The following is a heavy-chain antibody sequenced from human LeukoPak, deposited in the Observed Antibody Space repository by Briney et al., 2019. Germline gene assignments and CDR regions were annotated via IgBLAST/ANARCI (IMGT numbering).Heavy chain of an antibody. CDR3: ARDDFGVVTKFDY. Sequence: SGGSLRLFCAASGFTFSSYWMSWVPQAPGKGLEWVANIKQDGSERYYVDSVKGRFTISRDNAKNSLYLQMNRLRAEDTAVYYCARDDFGVVTKFDYWGQGTPVTVSS. CDR2: IKQDGSER. V-gene: IGHV3-7*01. J-gene: IGHJ4*02. D-gene: IGHD3-3*01. CDR1: GFTFSSYW.